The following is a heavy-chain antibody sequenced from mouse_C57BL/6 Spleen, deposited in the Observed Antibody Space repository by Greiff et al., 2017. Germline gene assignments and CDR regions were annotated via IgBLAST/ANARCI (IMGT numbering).Heavy chain of an antibody. CDR2: FYPGSGSL. D-gene: IGHD2-2*01. CDR1: GYTFTEYT. CDR3: ARHGTVFYGYDRYYAMDY. V-gene: IGHV1-62-2*01. Sequence: QVQLQQSGAELVKPGASVKLSCKASGYTFTEYTIHWVKQRSGQGLEWIGWFYPGSGSLKYNEKFKDKATLTADKSSSTVYMELSRLTSEDSAVYFCARHGTVFYGYDRYYAMDYWGQGTSVTVSS. J-gene: IGHJ4*01.